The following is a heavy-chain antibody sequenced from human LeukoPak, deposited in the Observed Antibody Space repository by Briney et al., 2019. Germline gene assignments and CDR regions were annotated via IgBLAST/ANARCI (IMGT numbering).Heavy chain of an antibody. V-gene: IGHV4-34*01. J-gene: IGHJ6*03. CDR2: INHSGST. Sequence: SETLSLTCAVYGGSFSGYYWSWIRQPPGKGLEWIGEINHSGSTNYNPSLKSRVTISMHTSKNQLSLKLNSVTAADTAVYYCASSGQCTNGLCRDVGYMDVWGKGTTVTVSS. CDR3: ASSGQCTNGLCRDVGYMDV. D-gene: IGHD2-8*01. CDR1: GGSFSGYY.